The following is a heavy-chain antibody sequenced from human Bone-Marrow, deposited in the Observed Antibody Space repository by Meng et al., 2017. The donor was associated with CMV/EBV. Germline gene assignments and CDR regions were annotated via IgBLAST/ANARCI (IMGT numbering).Heavy chain of an antibody. CDR1: GGSFNTYY. CDR3: ARVAWFGVLYYYYGFDI. V-gene: IGHV4-59*01. J-gene: IGHJ6*02. CDR2: IYYSGNT. Sequence: SETLSLTCTVSGGSFNTYYWSWIRQPPGKGLQWIGYIYYSGNTNYNPSLRSRVTISADTSKNQFSLKLTSVTAADTAVYYCARVAWFGVLYYYYGFDIWGQGTTVTVSS. D-gene: IGHD3-10*01.